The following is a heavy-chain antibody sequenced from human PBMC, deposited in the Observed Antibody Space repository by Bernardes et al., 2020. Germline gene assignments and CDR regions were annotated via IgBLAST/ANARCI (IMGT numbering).Heavy chain of an antibody. V-gene: IGHV1-2*06. J-gene: IGHJ1*01. D-gene: IGHD3-3*01. CDR1: GYTFSGYS. CDR2: INPNSGGT. Sequence: AQVEVSCKASGYTFSGYSMHWVRQAPGQGLEWMGRINPNSGGTNYAQKFQGRVTMTRDTSISTAYMELRRLKSDDTAVYYCARPYYDIWSGNFAEYFHHWGQGTLVTVSS. CDR3: ARPYYDIWSGNFAEYFHH.